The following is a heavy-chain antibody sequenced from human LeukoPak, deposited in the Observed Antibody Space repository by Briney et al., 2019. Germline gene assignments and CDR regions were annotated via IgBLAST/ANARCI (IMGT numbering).Heavy chain of an antibody. J-gene: IGHJ6*03. CDR1: GFTFSSYS. Sequence: GGSLRLSCAASGFTFSSYSMNWVRQAPGKGLEWVSYISSSSSTIYYADSVKGRFTISRDNAKNSLYLQMNSLRSEDTAVYYCARGHSSSWYYYYYYMDVWGKGTTVTVSS. CDR2: ISSSSSTI. D-gene: IGHD6-13*01. CDR3: ARGHSSSWYYYYYYMDV. V-gene: IGHV3-48*01.